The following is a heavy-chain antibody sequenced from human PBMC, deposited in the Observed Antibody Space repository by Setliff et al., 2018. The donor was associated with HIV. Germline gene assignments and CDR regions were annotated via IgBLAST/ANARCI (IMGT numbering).Heavy chain of an antibody. CDR2: INTNTGNP. Sequence: ASVKVSCKASGYTFTSYAMNWVRQVPGQGLEWMGWINTNTGNPTYAQGFTGRFVLSLDTSVSTAYLQITSLKAEDTAVYYCARGASSSAVYYYYYYMDVWGKGTTVTVSS. CDR1: GYTFTSYA. V-gene: IGHV7-4-1*02. D-gene: IGHD6-6*01. J-gene: IGHJ6*03. CDR3: ARGASSSAVYYYYYYMDV.